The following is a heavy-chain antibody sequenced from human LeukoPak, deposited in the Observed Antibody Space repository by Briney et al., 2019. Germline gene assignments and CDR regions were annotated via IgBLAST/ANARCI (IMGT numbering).Heavy chain of an antibody. CDR2: ISSSGSTI. J-gene: IGHJ3*02. D-gene: IGHD5-24*01. V-gene: IGHV3-48*03. CDR1: GFTFSSYE. CDR3: ARDRMATPFDAFDI. Sequence: GGSLRLSCAASGFTFSSYEMNWVRQAPGKGLEWVSYISSSGSTIYYADSVKGRFTISRDNAKNSLYLQMNSLRAEDTAVYYCARDRMATPFDAFDIWGQGTMVTVSS.